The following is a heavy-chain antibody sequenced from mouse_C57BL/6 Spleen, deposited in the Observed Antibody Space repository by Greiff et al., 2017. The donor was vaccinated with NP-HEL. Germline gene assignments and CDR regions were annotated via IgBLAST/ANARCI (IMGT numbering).Heavy chain of an antibody. Sequence: VQLQQSGTVLARPGASVKMSCKTSGYTFTSYWMHWVKQRPGQGLEWIGAIYPGNSDTSYNQKFKGKAKLTAVTSASTAYMELSSLTNEDSAVYYCTILNYYGSSFDYWGQGTTLTVSS. CDR3: TILNYYGSSFDY. CDR1: GYTFTSYW. D-gene: IGHD1-1*01. J-gene: IGHJ2*01. V-gene: IGHV1-5*01. CDR2: IYPGNSDT.